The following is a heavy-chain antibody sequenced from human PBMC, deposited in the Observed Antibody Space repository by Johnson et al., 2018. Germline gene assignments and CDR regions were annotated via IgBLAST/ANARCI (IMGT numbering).Heavy chain of an antibody. D-gene: IGHD3-10*01. V-gene: IGHV3-33*01. Sequence: QVQLQESGGGVVQPGTSLRLSCAASGFTFSSYDMQWVRQAPGKGLEWVAVIWYDESNKNYADSVKGRFTISRDTSRNTLYLQMNSLRAEDTAVYYCARGRWFGDYWGQGTLVTVSS. CDR1: GFTFSSYD. CDR2: IWYDESNK. J-gene: IGHJ4*02. CDR3: ARGRWFGDY.